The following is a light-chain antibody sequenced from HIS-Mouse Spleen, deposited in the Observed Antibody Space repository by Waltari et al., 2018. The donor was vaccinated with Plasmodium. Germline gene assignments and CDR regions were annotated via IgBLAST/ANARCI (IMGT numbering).Light chain of an antibody. J-gene: IGLJ3*02. V-gene: IGLV3-25*03. CDR2: KDT. CDR3: QSADSSGTYKRV. CDR1: ALPKQH. Sequence: SYELTQPHSVSVSPGQTARITCPGDALPKQHAYWYQQKPGQAPVLVIYKDTERPSGIPERFSGSSSGTTVTLTISGVQAEDEADYYCQSADSSGTYKRVFGGGTKLTVL.